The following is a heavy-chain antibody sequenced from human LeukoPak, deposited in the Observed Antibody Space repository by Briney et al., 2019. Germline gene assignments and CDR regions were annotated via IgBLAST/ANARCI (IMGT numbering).Heavy chain of an antibody. D-gene: IGHD5-18*01. J-gene: IGHJ4*02. CDR2: ISSSSSYI. Sequence: GGSLRLSCAASGFTFSSYSMNWVRQAPGKGLEWVSSISSSSSYIYYADSVKGRFTISRDNAKNSLYLQMNSLRAEDTAVYYCARLPYSYGYMDYWGQGTLVTVSS. V-gene: IGHV3-21*01. CDR1: GFTFSSYS. CDR3: ARLPYSYGYMDY.